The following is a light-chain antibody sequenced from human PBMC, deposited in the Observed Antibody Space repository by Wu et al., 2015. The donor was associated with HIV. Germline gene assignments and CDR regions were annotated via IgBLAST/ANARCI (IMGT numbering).Light chain of an antibody. J-gene: IGKJ1*01. V-gene: IGKV1-39*01. CDR2: AAS. Sequence: DIQMTQFPSSLSASIGDRVTVTCRASQSITNYLNWYQQKPGKAPKLLIYAASNLQTGVPSRFSGSGYGTDFTLTISTLQPEDFATYYCQQSHTTWTFGQGTRVEVK. CDR1: QSITNY. CDR3: QQSHTTWT.